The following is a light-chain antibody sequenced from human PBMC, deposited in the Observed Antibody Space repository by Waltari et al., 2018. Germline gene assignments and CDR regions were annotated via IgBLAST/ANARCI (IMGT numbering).Light chain of an antibody. CDR3: SSYTSSTTLLLI. CDR2: DVS. Sequence: QSALTQPASVSGSPGQSITISCTGTSSDVGGHNYVSWYQKHPGKAPKLLIYDVSNRPSGVSNRFSASKSGNTASLIISGLQAEDEADYYCSSYTSSTTLLLIFGGGTKLTVL. CDR1: SSDVGGHNY. V-gene: IGLV2-14*03. J-gene: IGLJ2*01.